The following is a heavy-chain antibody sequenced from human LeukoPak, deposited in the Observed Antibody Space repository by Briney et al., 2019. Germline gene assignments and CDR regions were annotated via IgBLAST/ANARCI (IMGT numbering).Heavy chain of an antibody. D-gene: IGHD3-10*01. Sequence: GASVKVFCKASGYTFITYGISWVRQAPGQGLEWMGWISAYNGNTNYAQKLQGRVTMTTDTSTSTAYMELRSLRSDDTAVYYCARGVGYGSGSYYDYWGQGTLVTVSS. CDR2: ISAYNGNT. J-gene: IGHJ4*02. V-gene: IGHV1-18*01. CDR3: ARGVGYGSGSYYDY. CDR1: GYTFITYG.